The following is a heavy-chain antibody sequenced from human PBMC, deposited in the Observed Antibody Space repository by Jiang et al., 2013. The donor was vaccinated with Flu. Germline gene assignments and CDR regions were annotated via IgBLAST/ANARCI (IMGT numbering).Heavy chain of an antibody. CDR2: IRIDGTNI. CDR1: GFIFSTYN. Sequence: VQLVESGGGVVQPGGSLRLSCAASGFIFSTYNMHWVRQAPGKGLEWVAFIRIDGTNIYYGDSVKGRFTISRDNSKNTLFLQMTSLRGEDTAVYYCAPTREGGSPLQEGAFYHWGQGTLVTVSS. J-gene: IGHJ4*02. CDR3: APTREGGSPLQEGAFYH. D-gene: IGHD1-26*01. V-gene: IGHV3-30*02.